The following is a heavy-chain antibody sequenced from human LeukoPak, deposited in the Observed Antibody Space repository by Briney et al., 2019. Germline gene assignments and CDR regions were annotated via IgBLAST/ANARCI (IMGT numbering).Heavy chain of an antibody. D-gene: IGHD1-26*01. CDR1: GFTFSSYA. V-gene: IGHV3-23*01. Sequence: GGSLRLSCAASGFTFSSYAMSWVRQAPGKGLEWVSAISGSGGSTYYADSVKGRFTISRDNSKNTLYLQMNSLRAEDTAVYYCAKGLVGATVDYYYGMDVWGQGTTVTVSS. CDR3: AKGLVGATVDYYYGMDV. J-gene: IGHJ6*02. CDR2: ISGSGGST.